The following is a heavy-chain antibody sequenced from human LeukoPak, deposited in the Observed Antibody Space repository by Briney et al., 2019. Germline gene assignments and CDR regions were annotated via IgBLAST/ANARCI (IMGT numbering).Heavy chain of an antibody. V-gene: IGHV1-8*03. D-gene: IGHD6-13*01. J-gene: IGHJ6*03. CDR2: MNPNSGNT. CDR1: GYTFTSYD. Sequence: GASVKVSCKASGYTFTSYDINWVRQATGQGLEWMGWMNPNSGNTGYAQKFQGRVTITRNTSISTAYMELSSLRSEDTAVYYCARGLTKYSSSWERTYYYYMDVWGKGTTVTVSS. CDR3: ARGLTKYSSSWERTYYYYMDV.